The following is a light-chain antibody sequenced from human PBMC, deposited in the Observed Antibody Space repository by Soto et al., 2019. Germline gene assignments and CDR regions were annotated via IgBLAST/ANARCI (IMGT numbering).Light chain of an antibody. J-gene: IGLJ2*01. Sequence: SSELTQPPSVSVSPGQTASITCSGDKLGDKYACWYQQKPGQSPVLVIYQDSKRPSGIPERFSGSNSGNTATLTISGTQAMDEADYYCQAWDSSGVVFGGGTKLTVL. CDR2: QDS. CDR3: QAWDSSGVV. CDR1: KLGDKY. V-gene: IGLV3-1*01.